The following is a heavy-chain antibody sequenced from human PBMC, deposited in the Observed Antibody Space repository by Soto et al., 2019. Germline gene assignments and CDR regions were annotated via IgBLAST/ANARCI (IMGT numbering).Heavy chain of an antibody. CDR2: INSNANGETT. CDR1: GFTFSGAW. CDR3: AAELPGYRSDGGVVD. J-gene: IGHJ4*02. D-gene: IGHD5-12*01. Sequence: EVQLVESGGGLLKPRGSLSLSCAASGFTFSGAWMHWVRQAPGKGLEWVGLINSNANGETTHYAAPVQGRFTISRDDSKNTVYQQMSSLKSEDTAVYHCAAELPGYRSDGGVVDWGQGTLLTVSS. V-gene: IGHV3-15*07.